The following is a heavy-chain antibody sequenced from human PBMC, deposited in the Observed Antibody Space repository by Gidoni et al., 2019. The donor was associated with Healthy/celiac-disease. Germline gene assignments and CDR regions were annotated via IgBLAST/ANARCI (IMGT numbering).Heavy chain of an antibody. Sequence: QVQLVAYGGGVVQPGRSLRLSCAASGFTFSSYAMHWVRQAPGKGLEWVAVISYDGSNKYYADSVKGRFTISRDNSKNTLYLQMNSLRAEDTAVYYCARGGQWSGYFDYWGQGTLVTVSS. V-gene: IGHV3-30-3*01. CDR1: GFTFSSYA. J-gene: IGHJ4*02. CDR2: ISYDGSNK. D-gene: IGHD3-10*01. CDR3: ARGGQWSGYFDY.